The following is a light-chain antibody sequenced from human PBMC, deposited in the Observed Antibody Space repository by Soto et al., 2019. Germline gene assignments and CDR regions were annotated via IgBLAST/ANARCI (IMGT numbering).Light chain of an antibody. Sequence: DIQMTQSPSSLSASLVDKITITCRASQSISGWLAWYQQKPGKAPNLLXYHVSTLESGVPSMFSGSGSGTEFTLTISSLKPSDFATYYCQQYHNLWTFGQGTKVDIK. J-gene: IGKJ1*01. CDR3: QQYHNLWT. CDR2: HVS. CDR1: QSISGW. V-gene: IGKV1-5*01.